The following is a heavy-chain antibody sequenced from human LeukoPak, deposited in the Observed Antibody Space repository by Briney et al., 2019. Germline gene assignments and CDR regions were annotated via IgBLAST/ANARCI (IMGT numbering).Heavy chain of an antibody. CDR3: ARDRGYSYGFYYYYGMDV. CDR1: GYTFTSYG. D-gene: IGHD5-18*01. CDR2: ISAYNDNT. Sequence: ASVKVSCKASGYTFTSYGISWVRQAPGQGLEWMGWISAYNDNTNYAQKLQGRVTMTTDTSTSTAYMELRSLRSDDTAVYYCARDRGYSYGFYYYYGMDVWGQGTTVTVSS. J-gene: IGHJ6*02. V-gene: IGHV1-18*01.